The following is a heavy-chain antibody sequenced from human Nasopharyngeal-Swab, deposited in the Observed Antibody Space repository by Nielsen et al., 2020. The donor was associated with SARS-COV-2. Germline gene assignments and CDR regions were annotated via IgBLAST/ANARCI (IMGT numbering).Heavy chain of an antibody. CDR2: IYYSGST. Sequence: WIRQPPGKGLEWIGSIYYSGSTYYNPSLKSRVTISVDTSKNQFSLKLSSGTAADTAVYYCARMYYDFWSGYYEVYNWFDPWGQGTPVTVSS. J-gene: IGHJ5*02. CDR3: ARMYYDFWSGYYEVYNWFDP. V-gene: IGHV4-39*01. D-gene: IGHD3-3*01.